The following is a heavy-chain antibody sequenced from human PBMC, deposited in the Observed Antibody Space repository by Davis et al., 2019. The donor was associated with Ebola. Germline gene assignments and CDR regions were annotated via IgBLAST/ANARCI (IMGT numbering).Heavy chain of an antibody. CDR1: GYSFTSYW. Sequence: GGSLRLSCKGSGYSFTSYWISWVRQMPGKGLEWMGRIDPSDSYTNYSPSFQGHVTISADKSISTAYLQWSSLKASDTAMYYCARHCSSTSCYPYYYYGMDVWGQGTTVTVSS. CDR3: ARHCSSTSCYPYYYYGMDV. J-gene: IGHJ6*02. CDR2: IDPSDSYT. V-gene: IGHV5-10-1*01. D-gene: IGHD2-2*01.